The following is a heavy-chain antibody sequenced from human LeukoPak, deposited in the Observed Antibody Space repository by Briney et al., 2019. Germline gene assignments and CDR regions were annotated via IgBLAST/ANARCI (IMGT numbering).Heavy chain of an antibody. CDR3: ARKYYYDSSGSDAFDI. CDR2: ISYDGSNK. V-gene: IGHV3-30*03. J-gene: IGHJ3*02. D-gene: IGHD3-22*01. Sequence: GGSLRLSCAASGFTFSSYGMHWVRQAPGKGLEWVAVISYDGSNKFYADSVKGRFTISRDSSKNTLYLQMNSLRAEDTAVYYCARKYYYDSSGSDAFDIWGRGTMVTVSS. CDR1: GFTFSSYG.